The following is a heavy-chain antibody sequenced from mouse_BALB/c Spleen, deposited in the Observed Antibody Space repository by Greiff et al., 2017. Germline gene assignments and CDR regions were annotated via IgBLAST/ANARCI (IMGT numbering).Heavy chain of an antibody. D-gene: IGHD2-3*01. CDR3: ARSDGPNYFDY. CDR2: ISTYYGDA. Sequence: VNLVESGAELVRPGVSVKISCKGSGYTFTDYAMHWVKQSHAKSLEWIGVISTYYGDASYNQKFKGKATMTVDKSSSTAYMELARLTSEDSAIYYCARSDGPNYFDYWGQGTTLTVSS. J-gene: IGHJ2*01. V-gene: IGHV1S137*01. CDR1: GYTFTDYA.